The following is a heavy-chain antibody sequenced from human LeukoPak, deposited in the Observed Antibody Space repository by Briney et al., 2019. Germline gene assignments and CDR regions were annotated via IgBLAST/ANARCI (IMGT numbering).Heavy chain of an antibody. D-gene: IGHD1-1*01. V-gene: IGHV3-30*04. Sequence: PGGSLRLSCAASGFIFGAYALHWVRQAPGKGLEGVAVISYDGSNKYYVDSVKGRITISRDKSKNTVYLQMNSLRVEDTAVYYCARDAGTDGTYFDYWGQGTLVTVSS. CDR3: ARDAGTDGTYFDY. CDR2: ISYDGSNK. J-gene: IGHJ4*02. CDR1: GFIFGAYA.